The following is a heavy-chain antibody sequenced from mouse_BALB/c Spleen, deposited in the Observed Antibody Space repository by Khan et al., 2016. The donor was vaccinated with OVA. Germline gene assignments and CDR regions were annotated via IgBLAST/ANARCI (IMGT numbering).Heavy chain of an antibody. CDR3: ARRGLYEIFPY. J-gene: IGHJ3*01. CDR1: GYTFTTYW. V-gene: IGHV1-7*01. D-gene: IGHD2-10*02. Sequence: QVQLKQSGAELAKPGASVKMSCTASGYTFTTYWMHWIKQRPGQGLEWIGYINPSTGYTEYNQNFKDKATLTVDESSSTAYMHLHNLPSEDSAVYYCARRGLYEIFPYWGQGTLVTVSA. CDR2: INPSTGYT.